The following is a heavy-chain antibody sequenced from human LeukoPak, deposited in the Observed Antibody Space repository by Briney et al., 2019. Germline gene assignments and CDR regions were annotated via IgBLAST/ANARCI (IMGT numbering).Heavy chain of an antibody. CDR2: ISAYNGNT. D-gene: IGHD3-22*01. Sequence: ASVKVSCKASGYTFTSYGISWVRQAPGQGLEWMGWISAYNGNTNYAQKLQGRVTMTTDISTSTAYMELRSLRSDDTAVYYCARRNYYDSSGYYDYWGQGTLVTVSS. V-gene: IGHV1-18*01. J-gene: IGHJ4*02. CDR1: GYTFTSYG. CDR3: ARRNYYDSSGYYDY.